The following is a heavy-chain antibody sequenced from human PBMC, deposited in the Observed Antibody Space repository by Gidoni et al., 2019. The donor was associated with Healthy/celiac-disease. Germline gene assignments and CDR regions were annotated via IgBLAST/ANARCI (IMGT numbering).Heavy chain of an antibody. J-gene: IGHJ4*02. Sequence: EVQLLESGGGLVQPGGSLRLSCAPPGFTFSSYAMSWVRQAPGKGLEWVSAISGSGGSTYYADSVKGRFTISRDNSKNTLYLQMNSLRAEDTAVYYCAKDMIPYDYVWGNWGQGTLVTVSS. CDR1: GFTFSSYA. D-gene: IGHD3-16*01. CDR2: ISGSGGST. V-gene: IGHV3-23*01. CDR3: AKDMIPYDYVWGN.